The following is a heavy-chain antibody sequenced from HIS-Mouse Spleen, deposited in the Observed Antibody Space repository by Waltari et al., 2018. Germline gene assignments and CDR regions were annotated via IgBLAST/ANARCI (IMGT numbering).Heavy chain of an antibody. V-gene: IGHV4-34*01. D-gene: IGHD6-13*01. CDR1: GGSFGGYY. Sequence: QVQLQQWGAGLLKPSETLSLTCAVYGGSFGGYYWSWIRQPPGKGLEWIGEINHSGSTNYNPSLKSRVTISVDTSKNQFSLKLSSVTAADTAVYYCARGKGSSSWYYFDYWGQGTLVTVSS. CDR3: ARGKGSSSWYYFDY. J-gene: IGHJ4*02. CDR2: INHSGST.